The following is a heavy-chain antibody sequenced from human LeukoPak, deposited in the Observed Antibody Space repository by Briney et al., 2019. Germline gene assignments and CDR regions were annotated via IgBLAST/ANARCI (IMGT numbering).Heavy chain of an antibody. CDR1: GFNFSNYA. CDR2: ISDSGDRK. J-gene: IGHJ5*02. V-gene: IGHV3-23*01. CDR3: AKGGRTIDS. D-gene: IGHD1-26*01. Sequence: GGSLRLSCAASGFNFSNYAMSWVRQAPGKGLEGVSVISDSGDRKYYADSVKGRFTISRENAKNTLYLQMNSLRAEDTAVYYFAKGGRTIDSWGQGTLVTVSS.